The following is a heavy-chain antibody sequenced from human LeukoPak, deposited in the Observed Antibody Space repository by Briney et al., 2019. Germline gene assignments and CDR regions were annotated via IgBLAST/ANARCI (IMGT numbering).Heavy chain of an antibody. V-gene: IGHV3-11*04. Sequence: PGGSLRLSCAASAFTFTDYYMSWIRQAPGKGLEWLSYISSSGTAISYPESVKGRFTTSRDNAKNSLYLQMNSLRAEDTAVYYCARAISRGYFDYWGQGTLVTVSS. J-gene: IGHJ4*02. CDR1: AFTFTDYY. D-gene: IGHD3-10*01. CDR2: ISSSGTAI. CDR3: ARAISRGYFDY.